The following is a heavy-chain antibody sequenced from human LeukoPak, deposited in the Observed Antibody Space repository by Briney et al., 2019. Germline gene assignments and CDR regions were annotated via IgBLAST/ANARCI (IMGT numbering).Heavy chain of an antibody. CDR2: IKSKTDGGTT. V-gene: IGHV3-15*01. Sequence: PGGSLRLSCAASGFTFSNAWMSWVRQAPGKGLEWFGRIKSKTDGGTTDYAAPVKGRFTISRDDSINTLYLQMNSLKTEDTAVYYCTTVRRAVAGPIDYWGQGTLVTVSS. J-gene: IGHJ4*02. D-gene: IGHD6-19*01. CDR3: TTVRRAVAGPIDY. CDR1: GFTFSNAW.